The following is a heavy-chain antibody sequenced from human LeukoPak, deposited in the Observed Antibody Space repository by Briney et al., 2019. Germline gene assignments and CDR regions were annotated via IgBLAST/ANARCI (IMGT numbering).Heavy chain of an antibody. CDR2: IIPIFGTA. Sequence: SVKVSCKASGGTFSSYAISWVRQAPGQGLEWMGGIIPIFGTANYAQKFQGRVTITADESTSTAYMELSSLRSEDTAVYYCAREYYDSSGYPGPFDYWGQGTLVTVSS. D-gene: IGHD3-22*01. CDR3: AREYYDSSGYPGPFDY. CDR1: GGTFSSYA. J-gene: IGHJ4*02. V-gene: IGHV1-69*01.